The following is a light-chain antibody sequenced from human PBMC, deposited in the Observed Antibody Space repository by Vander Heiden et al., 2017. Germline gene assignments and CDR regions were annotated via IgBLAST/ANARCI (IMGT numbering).Light chain of an antibody. CDR2: WAS. CDR1: QSVLYSSNNKNY. V-gene: IGKV4-1*01. Sequence: DIVMTQSPDSLAVSLGERATINCKSSQSVLYSSNNKNYLAWYQQKPGQPPKLLIYWASTRESGVPDRFSGSGSGTDFTLTISSPQAEDVAVYYCQQYDSTPGYTFGQGTKLEIK. J-gene: IGKJ2*01. CDR3: QQYDSTPGYT.